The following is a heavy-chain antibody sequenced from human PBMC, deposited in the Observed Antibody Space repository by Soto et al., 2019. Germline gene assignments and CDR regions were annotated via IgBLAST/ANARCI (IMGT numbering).Heavy chain of an antibody. D-gene: IGHD2-21*01. CDR1: GTSISSTYW. CDR2: IYHNGIT. V-gene: IGHV4-4*02. CDR3: STVPPRIVVSLAEFPT. J-gene: IGHJ4*02. Sequence: QVQLKQSGPGLVRPSGTLSLTCRVSGTSISSTYWWTWARQSPGKGLEWIGEIYHNGITKYNPSLKSRVSLSVAKSNNQSSPKLTSVTAADTAVYYCSTVPPRIVVSLAEFPTWGQGTLVTVSS.